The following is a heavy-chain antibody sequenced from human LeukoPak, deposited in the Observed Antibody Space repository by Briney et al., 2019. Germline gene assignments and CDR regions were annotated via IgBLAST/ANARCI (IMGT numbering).Heavy chain of an antibody. D-gene: IGHD2-21*01. CDR1: GFTFSDYY. Sequence: GGSLRLCCAAFGFTFSDYYMTWIRQAPGKGLEWVSSISHSSGFTYYADSVKGRFTISRDNAKNSLCVQMNSLRAEDTAVYYCARGSGLWWNFDYWGQGTLVTVSS. J-gene: IGHJ4*02. CDR2: ISHSSGFT. CDR3: ARGSGLWWNFDY. V-gene: IGHV3-11*05.